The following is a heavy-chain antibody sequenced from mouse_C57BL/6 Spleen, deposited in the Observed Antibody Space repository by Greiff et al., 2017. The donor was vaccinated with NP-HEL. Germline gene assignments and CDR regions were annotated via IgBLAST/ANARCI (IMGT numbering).Heavy chain of an antibody. V-gene: IGHV5-16*01. Sequence: EVKVVESEGGLVQPGSSMKLSCTASGFTFSDYYMAWVRQVPEKGLEWVANINYDGSSTYYLDSLKSRFIISRDNAKNILYLQMSSLKSEDTATYYCAREGNYYGSSYDAMDYWGQGTSVTVSS. CDR2: INYDGSST. J-gene: IGHJ4*01. D-gene: IGHD1-1*01. CDR3: AREGNYYGSSYDAMDY. CDR1: GFTFSDYY.